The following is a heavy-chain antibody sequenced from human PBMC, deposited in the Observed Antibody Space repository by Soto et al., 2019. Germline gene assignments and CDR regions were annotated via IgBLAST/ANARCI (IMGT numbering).Heavy chain of an antibody. CDR3: ARDFGHGYYLDY. D-gene: IGHD3-3*01. CDR1: GFSFSNYN. CDR2: ITDSSDTV. J-gene: IGHJ4*02. V-gene: IGHV3-48*02. Sequence: LRPSCVAPGFSFSNYNMNWVRQAPGKGLEWVSYITDSSDTVHYADSVRGRFTISRDNAESSLYLQMNSLRDEDTAVYFCARDFGHGYYLDYWGRGTLVTVSS.